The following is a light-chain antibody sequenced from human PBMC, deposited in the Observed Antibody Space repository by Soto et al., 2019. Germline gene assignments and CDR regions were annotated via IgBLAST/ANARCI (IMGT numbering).Light chain of an antibody. CDR3: QHYNSYSEA. CDR1: QSIGSNY. Sequence: EIVLTQSPGTLSLSPGESATLSCRASQSIGSNYLAWYQQKPGQAPRLLIYGASKRATGIPDRFSGSGSGTEFTLTISSLQPDDFATYYCQHYNSYSEAFGQGTKVDIK. V-gene: IGKV3-20*01. CDR2: GAS. J-gene: IGKJ1*01.